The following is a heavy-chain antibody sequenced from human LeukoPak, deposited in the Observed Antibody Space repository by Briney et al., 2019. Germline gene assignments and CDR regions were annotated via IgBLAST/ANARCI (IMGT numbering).Heavy chain of an antibody. CDR3: ARWGRGTGMIDY. J-gene: IGHJ4*02. Sequence: GGSLRLSCAASGFTFSSYWMHWVRQAPGKGLVWVSRINSDGSSTSYADSVKGRFTISRDNAKNTLYLQMNSLRAEDTAVHYCARWGRGTGMIDYWGQGTLVTVSS. V-gene: IGHV3-74*01. D-gene: IGHD1-1*01. CDR1: GFTFSSYW. CDR2: INSDGSST.